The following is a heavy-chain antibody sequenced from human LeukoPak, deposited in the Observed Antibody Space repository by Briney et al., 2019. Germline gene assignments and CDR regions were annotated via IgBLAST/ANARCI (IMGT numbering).Heavy chain of an antibody. Sequence: SETLSLTCTVSGGSISSYYWSWIRQPPGKGLEWIGYIYYSGTTDYNPSLKSRVTISVDTSNNQFSLKVSSVTAADTAVYHCARSSGAYRSFDYWGQGTLVPVSS. CDR1: GGSISSYY. CDR2: IYYSGTT. D-gene: IGHD1-26*01. J-gene: IGHJ4*02. V-gene: IGHV4-59*01. CDR3: ARSSGAYRSFDY.